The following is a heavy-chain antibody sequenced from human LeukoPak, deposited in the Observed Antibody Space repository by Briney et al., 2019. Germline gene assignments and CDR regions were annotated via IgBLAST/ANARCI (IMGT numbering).Heavy chain of an antibody. CDR3: ASQRRDSDSSPFRYHFDY. V-gene: IGHV3-7*01. D-gene: IGHD6-6*01. Sequence: PGGSLRLSCAASGFTFSSYWMSWVRQAPGKGLEWVANIKQDGSEKYYVDSVKGRFTISRDNAKNSLYLQMNSLRGEDTAVYYCASQRRDSDSSPFRYHFDYWGQGSLVTVSS. CDR1: GFTFSSYW. J-gene: IGHJ4*02. CDR2: IKQDGSEK.